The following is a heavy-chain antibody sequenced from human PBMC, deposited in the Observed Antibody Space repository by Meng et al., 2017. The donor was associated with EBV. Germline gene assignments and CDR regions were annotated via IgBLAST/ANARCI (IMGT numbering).Heavy chain of an antibody. J-gene: IGHJ4*02. V-gene: IGHV3-15*01. CDR3: TTDEGGSHF. Sequence: VQLVEFGGGWVKPGESLKPSCAAFEFSLPRAWMNWVRLAPGKGLEWVGRIRSQVDGRTADYSAPVKGRFTISRDDSKHTLYLQMNSLKIEDSAVYYCTTDEGGSHFWGQGTLVTVSS. CDR1: EFSLPRAW. CDR2: IRSQVDGRTA. D-gene: IGHD1-26*01.